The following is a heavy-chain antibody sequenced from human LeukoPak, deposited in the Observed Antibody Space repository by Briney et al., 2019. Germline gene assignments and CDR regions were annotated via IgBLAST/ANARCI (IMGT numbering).Heavy chain of an antibody. D-gene: IGHD1-7*01. J-gene: IGHJ5*02. V-gene: IGHV1-69*05. Sequence: ASVKVSCKASGGTFSSYAISWVRQAPGQGLEWMGGIIPIFGTANYAQKFQGRVTITTDESTSTAYMELSSLRSEDTAVYYCARDGTMIGWFDPWGQGTLVTVSS. CDR1: GGTFSSYA. CDR3: ARDGTMIGWFDP. CDR2: IIPIFGTA.